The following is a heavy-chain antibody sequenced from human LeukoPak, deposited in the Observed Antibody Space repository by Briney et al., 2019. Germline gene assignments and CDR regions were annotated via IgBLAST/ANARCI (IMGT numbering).Heavy chain of an antibody. D-gene: IGHD2-2*01. CDR2: IYYTGST. CDR1: DGSISSNY. V-gene: IGHV4-59*01. Sequence: SETLSLTCTVSDGSISSNYWSWIRQPPGKGLEWIGYIYYTGSTNSNPSLKSRVAISVDTSKNQFSLKLSSVTAADTAVYYCARGVMSTIWPFDSWGQGTLVTVSS. CDR3: ARGVMSTIWPFDS. J-gene: IGHJ4*02.